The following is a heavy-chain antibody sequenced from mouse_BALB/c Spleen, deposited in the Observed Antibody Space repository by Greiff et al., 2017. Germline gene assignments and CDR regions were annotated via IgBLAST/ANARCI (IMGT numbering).Heavy chain of an antibody. CDR3: ARDYYYGSSYDWYFDV. CDR1: GYTFTSYV. D-gene: IGHD1-1*01. V-gene: IGHV1-14*01. J-gene: IGHJ1*01. CDR2: INPYNDGT. Sequence: EVQLQQSGPELVKPGASVKMSCKASGYTFTSYVMHWVKQKPGQGLEWIGYINPYNDGTKYNEKFKGKATLTSDKSSSTAYMELSSLTSEDSAVYYCARDYYYGSSYDWYFDVWGAGTTVTVSS.